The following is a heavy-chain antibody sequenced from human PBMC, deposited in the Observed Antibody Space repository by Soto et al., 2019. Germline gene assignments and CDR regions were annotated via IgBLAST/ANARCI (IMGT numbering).Heavy chain of an antibody. V-gene: IGHV3-23*01. D-gene: IGHD3-10*01. J-gene: IGHJ3*02. Sequence: GGSLRLSCAASGFTFSSYAMSWVRQAPGKGLEWVSAISGSGGSTYYADSVKGRFTISRDNSKNTLYLQMNSLRAEDTAVYYCAKDRPDSSYYEEDFDIWGQGTMVTVSS. CDR3: AKDRPDSSYYEEDFDI. CDR1: GFTFSSYA. CDR2: ISGSGGST.